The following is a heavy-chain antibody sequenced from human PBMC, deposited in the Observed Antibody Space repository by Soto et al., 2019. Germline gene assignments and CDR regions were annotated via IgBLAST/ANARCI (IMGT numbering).Heavy chain of an antibody. V-gene: IGHV1-18*01. Sequence: ASVKVSCKASGYTFTSYGISWVRQAPGQGLEWMGWISAYNGNTNYAQKLQGRVTMTTDTSTSTVYMELRSLRSDDTAVYYCATVRWCPNYSDCSGYGNWFDPWGQGTLVTVSS. CDR3: ATVRWCPNYSDCSGYGNWFDP. CDR1: GYTFTSYG. D-gene: IGHD3-22*01. J-gene: IGHJ5*02. CDR2: ISAYNGNT.